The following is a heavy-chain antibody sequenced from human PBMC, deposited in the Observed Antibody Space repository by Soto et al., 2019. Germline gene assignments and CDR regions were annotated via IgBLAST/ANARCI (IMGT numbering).Heavy chain of an antibody. Sequence: QVQLVESGGGVVQPGRSLRLSCAASGFTFSSYAMHWVRQAPGKGLEWVAVISYDGSNKYYADSVKGRFTISRDNSKNTLYLQMNRLRAEDTAVYYCARVWGTWSGYYTDYFDYWGQGTLVTVSS. J-gene: IGHJ4*02. CDR3: ARVWGTWSGYYTDYFDY. CDR2: ISYDGSNK. D-gene: IGHD3-3*01. V-gene: IGHV3-30-3*01. CDR1: GFTFSSYA.